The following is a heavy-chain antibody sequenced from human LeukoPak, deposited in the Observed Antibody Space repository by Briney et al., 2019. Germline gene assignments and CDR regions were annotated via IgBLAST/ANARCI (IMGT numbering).Heavy chain of an antibody. V-gene: IGHV3-48*03. CDR3: ARGAQWYYDSSGYYYAGHYFDY. Sequence: PGGSLRLSCAASGFTFSSYEMNWVRQAPGKGLEWVSYISSSGSTIYYADSVKGRFTISRDNAKNSLYLQMNSLRAEDTAVYYCARGAQWYYDSSGYYYAGHYFDYWGQGTLVTVSS. CDR2: ISSSGSTI. J-gene: IGHJ4*02. CDR1: GFTFSSYE. D-gene: IGHD3-22*01.